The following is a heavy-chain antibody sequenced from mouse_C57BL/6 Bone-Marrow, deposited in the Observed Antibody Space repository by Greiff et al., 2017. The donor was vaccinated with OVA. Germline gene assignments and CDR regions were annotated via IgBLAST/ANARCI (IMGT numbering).Heavy chain of an antibody. J-gene: IGHJ1*03. CDR3: ARHYGSSRHWYFDV. V-gene: IGHV5-17*01. D-gene: IGHD1-1*01. CDR2: ISSGSSTI. CDR1: GFTFSDYG. Sequence: ESGGGLVKPGGSLKLSCAASGFTFSDYGMHWVRQAPEKGLEWVAYISSGSSTIYYADTVKGRFTITRDNAKNTLFLQMTSLRSEDTAMYYGARHYGSSRHWYFDVWGTGTTVTVSS.